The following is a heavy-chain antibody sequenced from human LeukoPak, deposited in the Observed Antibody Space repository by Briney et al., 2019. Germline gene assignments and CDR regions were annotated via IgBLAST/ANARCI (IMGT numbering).Heavy chain of an antibody. J-gene: IGHJ3*02. CDR1: GGSFSGYY. D-gene: IGHD6-19*01. CDR3: ARDLALASSGWSAADAFDI. V-gene: IGHV4-34*01. Sequence: SETLSLTCAVYGGSFSGYYWSWIRQPPGKGLEWIGEINHSGSTTYNPSLKSQVTISVDTSENHFSLKLSSVTAADTAVYYCARDLALASSGWSAADAFDIWGQGTMVTVSS. CDR2: INHSGST.